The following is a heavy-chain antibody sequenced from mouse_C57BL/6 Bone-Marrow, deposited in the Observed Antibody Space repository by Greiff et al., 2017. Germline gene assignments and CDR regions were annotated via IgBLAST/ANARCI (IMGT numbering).Heavy chain of an antibody. D-gene: IGHD2-4*01. CDR2: ISSGSSTI. Sequence: DVHLVESGGGLVKPGGSLKLSCAASGFTFSDYGMHWVRQAPEKGLEWVAYISSGSSTIYYADTVKGRFTISRDNAKNTLFLQMTSLRSEDTAMYYCTRREVYYDYVWFAYWGQGTLVTVAA. V-gene: IGHV5-17*01. CDR1: GFTFSDYG. CDR3: TRREVYYDYVWFAY. J-gene: IGHJ3*01.